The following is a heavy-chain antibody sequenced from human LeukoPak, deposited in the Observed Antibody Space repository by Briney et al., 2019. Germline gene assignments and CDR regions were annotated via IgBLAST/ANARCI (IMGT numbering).Heavy chain of an antibody. Sequence: GGSLRLSCAASGFTFSSYGMHWVRQAPGKGLEWVAVISYDGSNKYYADSVKGRSTISRDNSKNTLYLQMNSLRAEDTAVYYCAKGKGGCSSTSCYRFDYWGQGTLFTVSS. V-gene: IGHV3-30*18. CDR2: ISYDGSNK. CDR1: GFTFSSYG. J-gene: IGHJ4*02. CDR3: AKGKGGCSSTSCYRFDY. D-gene: IGHD2-2*01.